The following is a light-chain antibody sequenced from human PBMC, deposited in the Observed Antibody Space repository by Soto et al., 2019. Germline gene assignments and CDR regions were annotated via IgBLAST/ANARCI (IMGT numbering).Light chain of an antibody. CDR1: QSISNN. CDR2: GS. V-gene: IGKV3D-15*01. CDR3: QQYLQWPLT. J-gene: IGKJ4*01. Sequence: DILMTQSPATLSVSLGETATLSCRSSQSISNNVAWYHQRPGQAPRLLIFGSSRAAGIPPRFSGVGSGTDFTLTISGLQSGEFGVYFCQQYLQWPLTFGGGTKVEVK.